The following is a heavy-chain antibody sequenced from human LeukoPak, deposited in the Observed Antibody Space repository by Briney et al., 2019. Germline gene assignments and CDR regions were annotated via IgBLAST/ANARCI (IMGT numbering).Heavy chain of an antibody. D-gene: IGHD2-2*01. CDR3: ARLYCSSTSCDPGS. V-gene: IGHV1-2*02. Sequence: ASVKVSCKASGHTFTGYYVYWVRQAPGQGLEWMGWINPNSGGTNYAQKFQGRVTMTRDTSISTAYMELSRLRSDDTAVYYCARLYCSSTSCDPGSWGQGTLVTVSS. CDR2: INPNSGGT. CDR1: GHTFTGYY. J-gene: IGHJ4*02.